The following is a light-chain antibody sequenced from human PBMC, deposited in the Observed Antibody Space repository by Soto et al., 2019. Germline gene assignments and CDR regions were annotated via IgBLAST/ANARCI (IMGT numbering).Light chain of an antibody. CDR1: SSDVGTYNL. Sequence: QSVLTQPASVSGSPGQSITISCTGTSSDVGTYNLVSWYQQHPGKAPKLMIYEVSKWPSGVSNRFSGSKSGNTASLTISGIQAEDEAAYYCCSYAAGNTYVFGTGTKLTVL. CDR2: EVS. CDR3: CSYAAGNTYV. J-gene: IGLJ1*01. V-gene: IGLV2-23*02.